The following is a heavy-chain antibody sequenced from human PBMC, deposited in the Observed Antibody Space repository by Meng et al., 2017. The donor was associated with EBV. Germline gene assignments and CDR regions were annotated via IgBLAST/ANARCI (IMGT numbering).Heavy chain of an antibody. J-gene: IGHJ4*02. CDR2: FLPRLGAP. CDR3: ASESGRGYTPDY. Sequence: VQVVESAAEVKKPGSLVKVSCNTSGGPFRYYAISWVRQAPGQGLEWLGGFLPRLGAPNYAQKFHGRVKITADESTSTHYMDLSSLRSEDTAIYYCASESGRGYTPDYWGQGTLVTVSS. D-gene: IGHD3-10*01. CDR1: GGPFRYYA. V-gene: IGHV1-69*01.